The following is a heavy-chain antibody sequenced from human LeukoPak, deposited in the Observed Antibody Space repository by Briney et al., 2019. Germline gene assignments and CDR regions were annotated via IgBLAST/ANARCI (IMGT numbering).Heavy chain of an antibody. D-gene: IGHD2-15*01. CDR2: IYYSGST. CDR3: ASSVVVTATDAFDI. J-gene: IGHJ3*02. CDR1: GGSISSSSYY. Sequence: PSETLSFTCTVSGGSISSSSYYWGWIRQPPGKGLEWIGSIYYSGSTYYNPSLKSRVTISVDTSKNQFSLKLSSVTAADTAVYYCASSVVVTATDAFDIWGQGTMVTVSS. V-gene: IGHV4-39*01.